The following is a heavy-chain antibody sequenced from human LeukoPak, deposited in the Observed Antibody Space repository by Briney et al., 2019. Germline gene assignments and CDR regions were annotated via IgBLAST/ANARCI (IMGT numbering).Heavy chain of an antibody. V-gene: IGHV3-23*01. Sequence: GGSLRLSCAASGXTFSSYAMSWVRQAPGKGLEWVSGTSGSGRSIHYADSVKGRLTVSRDNAKNSVYLQMNSLRDEDTAVYYCARGHYGMEVRGQGTTVTVSS. CDR3: ARGHYGMEV. CDR1: GXTFSSYA. CDR2: TSGSGRSI. J-gene: IGHJ6*02.